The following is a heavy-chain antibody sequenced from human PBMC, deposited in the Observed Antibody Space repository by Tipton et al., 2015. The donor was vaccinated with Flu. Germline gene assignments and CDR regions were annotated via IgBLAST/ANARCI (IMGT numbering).Heavy chain of an antibody. V-gene: IGHV3-48*03. J-gene: IGHJ4*02. Sequence: SLRLSCAASGFTFSSYEMNWVRQAPGKGLEWVSQITPNGFKTYYAGAVKGRFTVSRDNDKNSLYLQMNSLRAEDTAVYYCTRGFIRLCDFWGQGTLVTVSP. D-gene: IGHD3-16*01. CDR2: ITPNGFKT. CDR3: TRGFIRLCDF. CDR1: GFTFSSYE.